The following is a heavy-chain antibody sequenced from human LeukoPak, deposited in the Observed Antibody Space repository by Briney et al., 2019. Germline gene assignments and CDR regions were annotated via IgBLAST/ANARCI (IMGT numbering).Heavy chain of an antibody. CDR2: IIPILGTA. CDR1: GYTFTSYY. J-gene: IGHJ4*02. V-gene: IGHV1-69*10. Sequence: ASVKVSCKASGYTFTSYYMHWVRQAPGQGLGWMGGIIPILGTANYAQKFQGRVTITADKSTSTAYMELSSLRSEDTAVYYCARVGGYSSSGPFDYWGQGTLVTVSS. D-gene: IGHD5-18*01. CDR3: ARVGGYSSSGPFDY.